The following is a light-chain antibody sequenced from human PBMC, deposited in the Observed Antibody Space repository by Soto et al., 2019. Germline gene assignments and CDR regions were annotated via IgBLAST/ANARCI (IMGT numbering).Light chain of an antibody. Sequence: QSALTQPRSVSGSPGQSVTISCNGASSDVGGYNYVSWHQQHPGKAPKLIIFAVTQRPSGVSDRFSGSKSGNTASLTISGLQADDEADYYCCSYAGSNTWVFGGGTKLTVL. J-gene: IGLJ3*02. CDR2: AVT. V-gene: IGLV2-11*02. CDR1: SSDVGGYNY. CDR3: CSYAGSNTWV.